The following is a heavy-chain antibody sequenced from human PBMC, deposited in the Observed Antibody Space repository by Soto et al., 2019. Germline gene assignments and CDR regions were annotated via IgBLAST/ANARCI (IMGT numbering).Heavy chain of an antibody. CDR2: IYYSGST. CDR3: ARDRDAFDY. CDR1: GGSISSYY. V-gene: IGHV4-59*01. Sequence: SETLSLTCTVSGGSISSYYWSWIRQPPGKGLEWIGYIYYSGSTNYNPSLKSRVTISVDMSKNQFSLKLSSVTAADTAVYYCARDRDAFDYWGQGTLVTVSS. J-gene: IGHJ4*02.